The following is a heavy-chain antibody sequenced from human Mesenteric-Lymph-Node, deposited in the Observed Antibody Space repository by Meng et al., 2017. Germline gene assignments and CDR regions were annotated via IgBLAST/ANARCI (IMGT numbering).Heavy chain of an antibody. J-gene: IGHJ3*02. CDR2: INPSGGST. D-gene: IGHD4-17*01. CDR1: GYTFTSYY. Sequence: ASVKVSCKASGYTFTSYYMHWVRQAPGQGLEWMGIINPSGGSTSYAQKFQGRVTMTRDTSTSTVYMELSSLRSEDTAVYYCASGRDDYGDPSAFDIWGQGTMVTVSS. V-gene: IGHV1-46*01. CDR3: ASGRDDYGDPSAFDI.